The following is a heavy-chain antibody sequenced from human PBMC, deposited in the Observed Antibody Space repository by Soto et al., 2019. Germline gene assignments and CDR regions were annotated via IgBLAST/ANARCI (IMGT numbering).Heavy chain of an antibody. CDR1: GYSFTSYL. V-gene: IGHV5-51*01. J-gene: IGHJ5*02. CDR2: IYPGDSDT. CDR3: ARRAIVVVPAAKGIWFDP. D-gene: IGHD2-2*01. Sequence: GESLKISCKGSGYSFTSYLIGWVRQMPGKGLEWMGIIYPGDSDTRYSPSFQGQVTISADKSISTAYLQWSSLKASDTAMYYCARRAIVVVPAAKGIWFDPWGQGTLVTVSS.